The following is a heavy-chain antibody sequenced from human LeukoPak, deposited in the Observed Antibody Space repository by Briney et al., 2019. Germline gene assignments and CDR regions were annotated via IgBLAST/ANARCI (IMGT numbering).Heavy chain of an antibody. Sequence: GGSLRLSCAASGFIFSDYYMSWIRQAPGKGLEWVSYISSSGSTIFYADSVRGRFTISRDNAKNSLFLQMNSRRAEDTAVYYCARDLRECSGGSCYIFDYWGQGTLVTVSS. CDR3: ARDLRECSGGSCYIFDY. J-gene: IGHJ4*02. V-gene: IGHV3-11*01. D-gene: IGHD2-15*01. CDR2: ISSSGSTI. CDR1: GFIFSDYY.